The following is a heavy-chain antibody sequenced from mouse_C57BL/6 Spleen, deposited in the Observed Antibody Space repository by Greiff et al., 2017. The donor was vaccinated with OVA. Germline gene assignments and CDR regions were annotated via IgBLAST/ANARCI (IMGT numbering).Heavy chain of an antibody. CDR2: IYPGSGST. CDR1: GYTFTSYW. V-gene: IGHV1-55*01. D-gene: IGHD1-1*01. CDR3: ARALDYGSSSFAY. Sequence: QVQLKQPGAELVKPGASVKMSCKASGYTFTSYWITWVKQRPGQGLEWIGDIYPGSGSTNYNEKFKSKATLTVDTSSSTAYMQLSSLTSEDSAVYYCARALDYGSSSFAYWGQGTLVTVSA. J-gene: IGHJ3*01.